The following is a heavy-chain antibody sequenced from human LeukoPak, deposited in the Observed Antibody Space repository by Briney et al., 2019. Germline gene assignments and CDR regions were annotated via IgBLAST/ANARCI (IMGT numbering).Heavy chain of an antibody. CDR3: ARDQDWNYAFDI. D-gene: IGHD1-7*01. CDR1: GYTLTSYF. CDR2: INPSGGST. J-gene: IGHJ3*02. V-gene: IGHV1-46*01. Sequence: ASVKVSCKASGYTLTSYFIHWVRQAPGQGLEWMGIINPSGGSTSYAQKFPGRVTMTRDTSTSTVYMELSSLRSEDTAVYYCARDQDWNYAFDIWGQGTMVTVSS.